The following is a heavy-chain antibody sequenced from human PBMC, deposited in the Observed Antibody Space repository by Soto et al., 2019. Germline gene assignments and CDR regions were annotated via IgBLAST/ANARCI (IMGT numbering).Heavy chain of an antibody. J-gene: IGHJ3*02. CDR2: IGGSGGST. D-gene: IGHD2-2*01. V-gene: IGHV3-23*01. CDR1: GFTFSSYA. Sequence: GGSLRLSCAASGFTFSSYAMSWVRQAPGKGLEWVSAIGGSGGSTYYADSVKGRFTISRDNSKNTLYLQMNSLRAEDTAVYYCATGGIVVVEAPDAFDIWGQGTMVTVSS. CDR3: ATGGIVVVEAPDAFDI.